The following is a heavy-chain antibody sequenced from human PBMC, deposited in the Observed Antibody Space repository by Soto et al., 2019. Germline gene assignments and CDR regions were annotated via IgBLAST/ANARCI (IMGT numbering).Heavy chain of an antibody. CDR1: GGSISSYY. J-gene: IGHJ6*02. D-gene: IGHD1-7*01. CDR3: AREGLTGTIGLYYYYGMDV. V-gene: IGHV4-59*01. Sequence: PSETLSLTCTVSGGSISSYYWSWIRQPPGKGLEWIGYIYYSGSTNYNPSLKSRVTISVDTSKNQFSLKLSSVTAADTAVYYCAREGLTGTIGLYYYYGMDVWGQGTTVTVS. CDR2: IYYSGST.